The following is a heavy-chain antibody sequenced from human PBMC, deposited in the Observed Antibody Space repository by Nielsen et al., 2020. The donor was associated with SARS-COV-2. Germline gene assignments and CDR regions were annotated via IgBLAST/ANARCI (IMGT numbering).Heavy chain of an antibody. CDR3: ARHSPGGAFDI. CDR1: GDSISSYY. J-gene: IGHJ3*02. D-gene: IGHD3-16*01. CDR2: IYYSGST. Sequence: SETLSLTCTVSGDSISSYYWSWIRQPPGKGLEWIGYIYYSGSTNYNPSLKSRVTISVDTSKNQFSLKLSSVTAADTAVYYCARHSPGGAFDIWGQGTMVTVSS. V-gene: IGHV4-59*08.